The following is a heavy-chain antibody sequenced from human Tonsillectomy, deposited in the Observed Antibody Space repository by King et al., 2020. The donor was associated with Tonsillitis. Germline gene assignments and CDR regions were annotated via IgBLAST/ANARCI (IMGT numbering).Heavy chain of an antibody. Sequence: VQLVESGGGLVKPGGSLRLSCAASGLTFSNAWMNWVRQAPGKGLEWVGRIKSKSDGETADYAAPVKGRFTISRDDAKTTVHLQMNSLQTEDTAVYYCTTERSGPFAYWGQGALVTVSS. CDR3: TTERSGPFAY. J-gene: IGHJ4*02. CDR2: IKSKSDGETA. CDR1: GLTFSNAW. V-gene: IGHV3-15*01. D-gene: IGHD2-15*01.